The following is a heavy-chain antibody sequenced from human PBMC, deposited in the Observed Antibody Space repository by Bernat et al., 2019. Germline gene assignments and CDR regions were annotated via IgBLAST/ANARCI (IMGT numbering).Heavy chain of an antibody. D-gene: IGHD3-10*01. V-gene: IGHV1-3*01. CDR1: GYTFTSYA. Sequence: QVQLVQSGAEVKKPGASVKVSCKASGYTFTSYAMHWVRQAPGQRLEWMGWINAGNGNTKYSQKFQGRVTITRDTSASTAYMELSSLRSEDTAVYYCARDLGGSGSYCKYGMDVWGQGTTVTVSS. CDR3: ARDLGGSGSYCKYGMDV. J-gene: IGHJ6*02. CDR2: INAGNGNT.